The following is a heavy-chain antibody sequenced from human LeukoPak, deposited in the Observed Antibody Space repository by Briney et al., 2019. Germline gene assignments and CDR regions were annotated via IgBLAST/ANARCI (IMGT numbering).Heavy chain of an antibody. CDR2: VDPEDGET. V-gene: IGHV1-69-2*01. CDR1: GYTFTDYY. Sequence: ASVKVSCKVSGYTFTDYYMHWVQQAPGKGLEWMGLVDPEDGETIYAEKFQGRVTMTRDTSTSTVYMELSSLRSEDTAVYYCARDEGGYSYGPDYWGQGTLVTVSS. J-gene: IGHJ4*02. CDR3: ARDEGGYSYGPDY. D-gene: IGHD5-18*01.